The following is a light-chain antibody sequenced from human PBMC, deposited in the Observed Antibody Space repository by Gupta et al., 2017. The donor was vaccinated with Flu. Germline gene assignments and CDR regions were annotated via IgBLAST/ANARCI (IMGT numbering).Light chain of an antibody. V-gene: IGLV2-14*01. CDR2: DVT. CDR1: SSDVGRSDS. J-gene: IGLJ1*01. Sequence: QPASVSGSPGQSITISCTGTSSDVGRSDSVSWYQQYPGKAPKLIIYDVTTRPSGVSSRFSGSKSGNTASLTVSGLEAEDEGDYYCSSYTSTNTFYVFGTGTTVTVL. CDR3: SSYTSTNTFYV.